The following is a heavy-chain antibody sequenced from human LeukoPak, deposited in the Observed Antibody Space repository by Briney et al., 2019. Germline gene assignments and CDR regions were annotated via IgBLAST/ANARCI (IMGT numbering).Heavy chain of an antibody. J-gene: IGHJ4*02. CDR3: ARGRSITIFGDYFDY. CDR1: GGSISSGSYY. D-gene: IGHD3-3*01. V-gene: IGHV4-61*02. Sequence: SQTLSLTCTVSGGSISSGSYYWSWIRQPAGKGLEWIGRIYTSGSTNYSPSLKSRVTISVDTSKNQFSLKLSSVTAADTAVYYCARGRSITIFGDYFDYWGQGTLVTVSS. CDR2: IYTSGST.